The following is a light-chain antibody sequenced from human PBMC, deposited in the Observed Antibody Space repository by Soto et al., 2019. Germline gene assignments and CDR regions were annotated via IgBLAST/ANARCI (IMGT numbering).Light chain of an antibody. J-gene: IGKJ3*01. CDR2: AAS. CDR1: QGISSY. CDR3: QQLNSSPFT. Sequence: IQLTQSPSSLSAFVGDRVIMTCRASQGISSYLAWYQQKPGKAPTLLIYAASTLETGVPSRFSGSGSGTDFTLTISSLQPEDFATYYCQQLNSSPFTFGPGTKVDIK. V-gene: IGKV1-9*01.